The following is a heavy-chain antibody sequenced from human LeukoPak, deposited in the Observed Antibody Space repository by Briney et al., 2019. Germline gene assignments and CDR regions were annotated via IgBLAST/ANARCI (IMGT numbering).Heavy chain of an antibody. Sequence: GGSLRLSCAASGFIFSSYGMEWVRQAPGKGLEWVTLIRDDGTTTYYADSVKGRFTISRDNSKKILYLQMNSLRAEDTAVYYCARRFGSSSGGFYYYYMDVWGKGTTVIV. CDR2: IRDDGTTT. CDR3: ARRFGSSSGGFYYYYMDV. V-gene: IGHV3-30*02. CDR1: GFIFSSYG. J-gene: IGHJ6*03. D-gene: IGHD6-6*01.